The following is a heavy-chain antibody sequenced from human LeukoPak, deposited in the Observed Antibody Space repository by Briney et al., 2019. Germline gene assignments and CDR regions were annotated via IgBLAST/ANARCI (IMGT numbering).Heavy chain of an antibody. J-gene: IGHJ4*02. Sequence: GGSLRLSCAASGFTFSSYAMSWVRQAPGKGLEWVSGIFGSGGSAHYADSVKGRFTISRDNSKNTVYLEMNSLGVEDTAVYYCAKTTVGYSSGRFPGWPADYWGQGTLVTVSS. CDR1: GFTFSSYA. V-gene: IGHV3-23*01. D-gene: IGHD2-15*01. CDR2: IFGSGGSA. CDR3: AKTTVGYSSGRFPGWPADY.